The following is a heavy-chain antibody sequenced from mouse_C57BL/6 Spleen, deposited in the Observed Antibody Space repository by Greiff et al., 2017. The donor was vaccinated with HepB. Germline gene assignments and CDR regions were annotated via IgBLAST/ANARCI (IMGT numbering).Heavy chain of an antibody. CDR3: ARNYYGSSPPWYFDV. CDR1: GYSITSDY. V-gene: IGHV3-8*01. CDR2: ISYSGST. Sequence: VQLKESGPGLAKPSQTLSLTCSVTGYSITSDYWNWIRKFPGNKLEYMGYISYSGSTYYNPSLKSRISITRDTSKNQYYLQLNSVTTEDTATYYCARNYYGSSPPWYFDVWGTGTTVTVSS. J-gene: IGHJ1*03. D-gene: IGHD1-1*01.